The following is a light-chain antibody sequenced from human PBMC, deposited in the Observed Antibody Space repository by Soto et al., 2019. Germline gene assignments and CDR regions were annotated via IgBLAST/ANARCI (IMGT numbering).Light chain of an antibody. CDR2: GLS. Sequence: EIVMTQSPATLSLSPGERATLSCRASQRITTVAWYQQKPGQAPRLLIYGLSIRAPGVPARFSVSGSGTEFTLTISSLQSEDVAVYCCQQYYDWPTFGQGTRVEVK. V-gene: IGKV3-15*01. J-gene: IGKJ1*01. CDR3: QQYYDWPT. CDR1: QRITT.